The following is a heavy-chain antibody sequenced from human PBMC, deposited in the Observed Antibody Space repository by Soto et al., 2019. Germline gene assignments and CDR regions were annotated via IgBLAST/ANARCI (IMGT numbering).Heavy chain of an antibody. CDR1: GFTFDDYA. CDR2: ISWNSGSI. J-gene: IGHJ4*02. V-gene: IGHV3-9*01. CDR3: AKDRSGDYGGWFDY. Sequence: GGSLRLSCAASGFTFDDYAMHWVRQAPGKGLEWVSGISWNSGSIGYADSVKGRFTISRDNAKNSLYLQMNSLRAEDTALYYCAKDRSGDYGGWFDYWGQGTLVTVSS. D-gene: IGHD4-17*01.